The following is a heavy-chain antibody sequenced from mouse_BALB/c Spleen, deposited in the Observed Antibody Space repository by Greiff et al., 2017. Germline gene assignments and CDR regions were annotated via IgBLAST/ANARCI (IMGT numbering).Heavy chain of an antibody. V-gene: IGHV1-7*01. CDR3: ARSLYYDYAWFAY. J-gene: IGHJ3*01. CDR1: GYTFTSYW. Sequence: VKLMESGAELAKPGASVKMSCKASGYTFTSYWMHWVKQRPGQGLEWIGYINPSTGYTEYNQKFKDKATLTADKSSSTAYMQLSSLTSEDSAVYYCARSLYYDYAWFAYWGQGTLVTVSA. D-gene: IGHD2-4*01. CDR2: INPSTGYT.